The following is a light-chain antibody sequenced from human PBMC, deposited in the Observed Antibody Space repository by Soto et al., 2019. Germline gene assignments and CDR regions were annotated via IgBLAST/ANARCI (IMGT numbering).Light chain of an antibody. Sequence: EIVMTQSPVTLSVSPGESATIFCRASERISTNLAWYQQKPGQAPRLLIYSESTRATGVPARFSGSGSATEFTLTISSLQPEEFATYYCQQYSNWLTWTFGQGTRVELK. CDR1: ERISTN. CDR2: SES. J-gene: IGKJ1*01. CDR3: QQYSNWLTWT. V-gene: IGKV3-15*01.